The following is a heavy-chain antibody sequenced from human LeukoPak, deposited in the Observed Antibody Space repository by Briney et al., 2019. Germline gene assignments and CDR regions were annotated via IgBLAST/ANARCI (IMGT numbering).Heavy chain of an antibody. V-gene: IGHV1-69*13. Sequence: SVKVSCKASGGTFSRYAISWVRQAPGQGLEWMGGIIPIFGTANYAQKFQGRVTIPADESTSTAYMELSSLRSDDTAVYYCARDIVGASIDYWGQGTLVTVSS. CDR2: IIPIFGTA. CDR1: GGTFSRYA. D-gene: IGHD1-26*01. J-gene: IGHJ4*02. CDR3: ARDIVGASIDY.